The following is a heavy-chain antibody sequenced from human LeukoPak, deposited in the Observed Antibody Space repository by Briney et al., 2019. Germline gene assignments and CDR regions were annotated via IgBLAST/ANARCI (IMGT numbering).Heavy chain of an antibody. Sequence: PGGSLRLSCAATGFSFRDRYMSWIRQAPGKGMEWVAYISPNSDNIHYADSVKGRFTISRDNAENSLFLQVNSLRAEDTAVYYCVRETGWLFDFWGQGTLVIVSS. CDR2: ISPNSDNI. J-gene: IGHJ4*02. V-gene: IGHV3-11*04. CDR3: VRETGWLFDF. CDR1: GFSFRDRY. D-gene: IGHD5-12*01.